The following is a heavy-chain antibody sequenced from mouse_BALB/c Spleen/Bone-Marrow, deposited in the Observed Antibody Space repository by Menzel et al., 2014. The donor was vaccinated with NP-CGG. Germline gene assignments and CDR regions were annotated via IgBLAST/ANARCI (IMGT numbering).Heavy chain of an antibody. CDR1: GYTFTSYW. Sequence: QVQLQHSGAELVRPGASVKLSCKASGYTFTSYWMNWVKQRPEQGLEWIGRIDPYDSETHYNQNFRDKAILTVDKSSRIAFMQLSSLTSEDSAVYYCARSPDTYPSMDYWGQGTSVTVSS. J-gene: IGHJ4*01. CDR2: IDPYDSET. V-gene: IGHV1-52*01. CDR3: ARSPDTYPSMDY.